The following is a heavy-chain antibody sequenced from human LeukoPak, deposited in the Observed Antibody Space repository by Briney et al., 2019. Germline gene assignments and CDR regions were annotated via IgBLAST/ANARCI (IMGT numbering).Heavy chain of an antibody. CDR3: AKDWGLTVVTYFDY. V-gene: IGHV3-66*01. CDR1: GFTVSNNY. CDR2: IYNDAST. Sequence: GGALRLSCAAPGFTVSNNYMNWVRQAPGKGLEWVSSIYNDASTYYADSVKGRFTTSRDNSKNTLYLQMNSLRAEDTAVYYCAKDWGLTVVTYFDYWGQGTLVTVSS. J-gene: IGHJ4*02. D-gene: IGHD2-21*02.